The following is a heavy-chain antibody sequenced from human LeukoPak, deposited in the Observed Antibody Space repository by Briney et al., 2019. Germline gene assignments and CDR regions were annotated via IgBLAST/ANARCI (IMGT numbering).Heavy chain of an antibody. CDR3: ASFIAAAGVDY. CDR1: GGSFSGYY. V-gene: IGHV4-34*01. J-gene: IGHJ4*02. Sequence: SETLSLTCAVYGGSFSGYYWSWIRRPPGKGLEWIGEINHSGSTNYNPSLKSRVTISVDTSKNQFSLKLSSVTAADTAVYYCASFIAAAGVDYWGQGTLVTVSS. D-gene: IGHD6-13*01. CDR2: INHSGST.